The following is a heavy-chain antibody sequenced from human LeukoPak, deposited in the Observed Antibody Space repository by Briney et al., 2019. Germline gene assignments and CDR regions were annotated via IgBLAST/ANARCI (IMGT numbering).Heavy chain of an antibody. V-gene: IGHV3-48*01. J-gene: IGHJ6*02. CDR2: ISSSSSTI. Sequence: GSLRLSCAASGFTFSSYSMNWVRQAPGKGLEWVSYISSSSSTIYYADSVKGRFTISRDNAKNSLYLQMNSLRAEDTAVYYCAREDDYGGDYGMDVWGQGTTVTVSS. CDR3: AREDDYGGDYGMDV. D-gene: IGHD4-17*01. CDR1: GFTFSSYS.